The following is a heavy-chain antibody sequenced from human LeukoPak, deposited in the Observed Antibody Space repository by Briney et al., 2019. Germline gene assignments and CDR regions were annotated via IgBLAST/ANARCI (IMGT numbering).Heavy chain of an antibody. CDR3: ARDSSPHSYYFDY. Sequence: GGSLRLSCAASGFTVSSNYMSWVRQAPGKGLEWVSVIYSGGTTYCSDSVKGRFTISRDNSKNTLYLQMNSLRAEDTAVYYCARDSSPHSYYFDYWGQGTLVTVSS. CDR1: GFTVSSNY. CDR2: IYSGGTT. J-gene: IGHJ4*02. V-gene: IGHV3-53*01. D-gene: IGHD2-2*01.